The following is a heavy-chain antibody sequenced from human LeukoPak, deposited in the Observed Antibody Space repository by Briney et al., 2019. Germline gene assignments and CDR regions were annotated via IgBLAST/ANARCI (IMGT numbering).Heavy chain of an antibody. CDR2: ISSSGSTI. D-gene: IGHD3-22*01. J-gene: IGHJ4*02. Sequence: TGGSLRLSCAASGFTFSDYYMSWIRQAPGKGLEWGSYISSSGSTIYYADSVKGRFTISRDNAKNSLYLQMNSLRAEDTAVYYCARDRDPYYYDSSGYWGQGTLVTVSS. CDR1: GFTFSDYY. V-gene: IGHV3-11*04. CDR3: ARDRDPYYYDSSGY.